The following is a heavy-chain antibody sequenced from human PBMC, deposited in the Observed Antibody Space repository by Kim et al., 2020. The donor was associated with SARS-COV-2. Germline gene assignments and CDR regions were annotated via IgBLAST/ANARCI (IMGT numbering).Heavy chain of an antibody. J-gene: IGHJ5*02. CDR1: GFTFSDYY. CDR3: ARERSITIFGVVIIRWFDP. V-gene: IGHV3-11*01. CDR2: ISSSGSTI. D-gene: IGHD3-3*01. Sequence: GGSLRLSCAASGFTFSDYYMSWIRQAPGKGLEWVSYISSSGSTIYYADSVKGRFTISRDNAKNSLYLQMNSLRAEDTAVYYCARERSITIFGVVIIRWFDPWPGNPGHRLL.